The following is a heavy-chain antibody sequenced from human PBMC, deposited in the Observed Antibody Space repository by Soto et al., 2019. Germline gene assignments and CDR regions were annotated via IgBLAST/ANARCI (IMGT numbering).Heavy chain of an antibody. CDR1: GDSISSGGYY. CDR3: ARTADGYNYLNY. V-gene: IGHV4-31*03. Sequence: QVQLQESGPGLVKPSQTLSLTCTVSGDSISSGGYYWSWIRQHPGKGLEWIGYIYYSGSTYYNPSLESRVIISVDTSKNPCSLRLTSVTAADTAVYYCARTADGYNYLNYWGQGTLVTVSS. D-gene: IGHD5-12*01. CDR2: IYYSGST. J-gene: IGHJ4*02.